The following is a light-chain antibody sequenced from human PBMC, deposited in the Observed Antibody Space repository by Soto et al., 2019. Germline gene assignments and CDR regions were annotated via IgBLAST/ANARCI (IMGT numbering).Light chain of an antibody. Sequence: QSVLTQPAPVSGSPGQSIPLSCTGTSSDVGGYNYVSWYQQHPGKAPKLMIYDVSNRPSGVSNRFSGSKSGNTASLTISGLQAEDEADYYCSSYTSSSTYVFGTGTKVTVL. CDR2: DVS. V-gene: IGLV2-14*01. J-gene: IGLJ1*01. CDR3: SSYTSSSTYV. CDR1: SSDVGGYNY.